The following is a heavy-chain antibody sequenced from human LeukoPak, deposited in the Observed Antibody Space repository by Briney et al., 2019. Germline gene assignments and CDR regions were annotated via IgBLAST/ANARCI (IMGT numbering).Heavy chain of an antibody. CDR1: GGSISSYY. CDR2: IYYSGST. J-gene: IGHJ6*03. D-gene: IGHD6-19*01. Sequence: PSETLSLTCTVSGGSISSYYWSWIRQPPGKGLEWFGYIYYSGSTNYNPSLKSRVTISVDKSKNQFSLKLNSVTAADTAVYYCARVTPLAVAGSYYYYMDVWGKGTTVTVSS. V-gene: IGHV4-59*12. CDR3: ARVTPLAVAGSYYYYMDV.